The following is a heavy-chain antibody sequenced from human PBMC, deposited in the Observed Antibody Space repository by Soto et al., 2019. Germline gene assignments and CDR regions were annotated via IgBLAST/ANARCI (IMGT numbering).Heavy chain of an antibody. V-gene: IGHV3-33*01. CDR3: ARGRGGSYGGNSAHFDI. D-gene: IGHD4-17*01. Sequence: VQWVESGGGVVQPGTSLRLSCEASGFTFSGFGMHWVSQAPGKGLEWVAVIWYDGSKKYYADCVKGRFTISRDNSKNALYLQMNSLRAEDTAVYYCARGRGGSYGGNSAHFDIWGQGTLVTVSS. CDR2: IWYDGSKK. J-gene: IGHJ3*02. CDR1: GFTFSGFG.